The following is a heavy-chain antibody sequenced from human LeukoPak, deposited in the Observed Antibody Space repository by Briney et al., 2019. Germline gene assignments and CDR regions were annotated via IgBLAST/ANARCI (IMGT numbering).Heavy chain of an antibody. D-gene: IGHD5-18*01. J-gene: IGHJ5*02. Sequence: SETLSLTCTVSGYSISSGYYWGWIRQPPGKGLEWIGSIYHSGSTYYDPSLKSRVTISVDTSKNQFSLKLSSVTAADTAVYYCARAGGTTIQLWLLGSPDKNWFDPWGQGTLVTVFS. V-gene: IGHV4-38-2*02. CDR3: ARAGGTTIQLWLLGSPDKNWFDP. CDR2: IYHSGST. CDR1: GYSISSGYY.